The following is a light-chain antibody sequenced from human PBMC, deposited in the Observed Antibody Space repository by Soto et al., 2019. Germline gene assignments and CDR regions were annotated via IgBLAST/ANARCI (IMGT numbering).Light chain of an antibody. V-gene: IGKV4-1*01. J-gene: IGKJ4*01. CDR2: WAS. CDR1: QSVLYSSNNKNY. CDR3: QQDCSTPLT. Sequence: DIVMTQSPDSLAVSLGERATINCKSSQSVLYSSNNKNYLAWYQQKPGQLPKLLIYWASTRESGVLDRCSGSGSGADFTLTISRLQDEDVAFYYRQQDCSTPLTFGGGTKVEIK.